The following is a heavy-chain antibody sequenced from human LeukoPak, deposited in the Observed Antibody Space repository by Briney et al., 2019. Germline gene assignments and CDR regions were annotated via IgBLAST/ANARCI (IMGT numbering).Heavy chain of an antibody. CDR2: INHSGST. Sequence: PSETLSLTCAVYGGSFSGYYWSWIRQPPGKGLEWIGEINHSGSTNYNPSLKSRVTISVDTSKNQFSLKLSSVTAADTAVYYCAREWIGFDYWGQGTLVTVPS. J-gene: IGHJ4*02. D-gene: IGHD2-2*03. CDR1: GGSFSGYY. V-gene: IGHV4-34*01. CDR3: AREWIGFDY.